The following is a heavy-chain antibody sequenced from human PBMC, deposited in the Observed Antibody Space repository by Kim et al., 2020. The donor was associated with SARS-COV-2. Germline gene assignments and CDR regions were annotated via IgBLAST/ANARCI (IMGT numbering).Heavy chain of an antibody. J-gene: IGHJ4*02. CDR1: GFTFSSYG. D-gene: IGHD2-8*02. V-gene: IGHV3-30*18. CDR3: AKDRWVGSTGSYIDY. CDR2: ISYDGRNK. Sequence: GGSLRLSCAASGFTFSSYGMNWVRQAPGKGLEWVAVISYDGRNKYYADSVKGRFTISRDNTKNTLYLQMNSLRAEDTAVYYCAKDRWVGSTGSYIDYWGQGTLVTVSS.